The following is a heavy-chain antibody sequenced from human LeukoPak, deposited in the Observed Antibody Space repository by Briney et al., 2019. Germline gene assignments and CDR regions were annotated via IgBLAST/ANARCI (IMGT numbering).Heavy chain of an antibody. D-gene: IGHD2-15*01. V-gene: IGHV3-74*01. CDR3: ARSVAVVTATFGY. J-gene: IGHJ4*02. CDR2: INSDGSST. Sequence: GVSLRLSCAASGFTFNSYWMHWVRQAPGKGLVWVSRINSDGSSTSYADSVKGRFTISRDNAKNTLYLQMNSLRAEDTAVYYCARSVAVVTATFGYWGQGTLVTVS. CDR1: GFTFNSYW.